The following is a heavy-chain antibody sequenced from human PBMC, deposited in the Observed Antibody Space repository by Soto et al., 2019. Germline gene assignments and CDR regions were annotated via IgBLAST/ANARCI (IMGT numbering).Heavy chain of an antibody. CDR1: GGSISSYY. CDR3: ARESLYYDILTGYSNRGLEYFQH. CDR2: IYYSGST. V-gene: IGHV4-59*01. Sequence: TSETLSLTCTVSGGSISSYYWSWIRQPPGKGLEWIGYIYYSGSTNYNPSLKSRVTISVDTSKNQFSLKLSSVTAADTAVYYCARESLYYDILTGYSNRGLEYFQHWGQGTLVTVSS. D-gene: IGHD3-9*01. J-gene: IGHJ1*01.